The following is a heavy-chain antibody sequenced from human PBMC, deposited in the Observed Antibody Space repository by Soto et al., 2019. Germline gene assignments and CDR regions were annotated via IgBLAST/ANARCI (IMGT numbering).Heavy chain of an antibody. D-gene: IGHD3-22*01. V-gene: IGHV1-2*02. Sequence: ASVKVSCKASGGMFYSSAINWVRQAPGQGLEWMGWINPNSGGTNYAQKFQGRVTMTRDTSISTAYMELSRLRSDDTAVYYCARDGIPSTYYDPTLDYWGQGTLVTVSS. CDR3: ARDGIPSTYYDPTLDY. CDR2: INPNSGGT. CDR1: GGMFYSSA. J-gene: IGHJ4*02.